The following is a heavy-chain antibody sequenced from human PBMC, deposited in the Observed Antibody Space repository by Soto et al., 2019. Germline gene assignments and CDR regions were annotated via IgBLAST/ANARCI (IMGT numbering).Heavy chain of an antibody. D-gene: IGHD4-17*01. CDR3: ARGLPDDYGDPDYFDY. J-gene: IGHJ4*02. CDR1: GVSISSGGYY. Sequence: QVQLQESGPGLVKPSQTLSLTCNVSGVSISSGGYYCSWIRQHPAKGLEWIGHIYYSGSTYYIPSLKSRGTISVDTSKNQFSLKLRSVTAADTAVYYCARGLPDDYGDPDYFDYWGQGALVTVSS. CDR2: IYYSGST. V-gene: IGHV4-31*03.